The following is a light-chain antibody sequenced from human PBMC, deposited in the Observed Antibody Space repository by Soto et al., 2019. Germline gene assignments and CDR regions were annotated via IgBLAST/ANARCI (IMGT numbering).Light chain of an antibody. CDR2: NNN. Sequence: QSVLTQPPSASGTPGQRVTISCSGSSSNIGTNTVNWYLQLPGTAPKLLMYNNNQRPSGVPERFSGSKSGTSASLAIGGLQSEDEADYYCAAWDDILDGFYVFGSGTKVTVL. J-gene: IGLJ1*01. CDR1: SSNIGTNT. V-gene: IGLV1-44*01. CDR3: AAWDDILDGFYV.